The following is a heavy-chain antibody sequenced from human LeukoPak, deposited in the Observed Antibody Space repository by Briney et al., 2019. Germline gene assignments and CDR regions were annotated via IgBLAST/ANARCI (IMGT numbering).Heavy chain of an antibody. V-gene: IGHV4-59*01. CDR3: ARDKVPGDY. J-gene: IGHJ4*02. CDR1: GASITSYY. CDR2: IYYSGST. Sequence: SETLSLTCTVSGASITSYYWSWIRQPPGKGLEWIGYIYYSGSTDYNPSLKSRVTISVDTSKNLFSLNLRSVTAADTAVYYCARDKVPGDYWGQGTLVTVSS.